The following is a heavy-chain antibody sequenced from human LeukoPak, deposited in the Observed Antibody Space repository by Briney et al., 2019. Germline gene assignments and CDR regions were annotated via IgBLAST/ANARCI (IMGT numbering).Heavy chain of an antibody. D-gene: IGHD4-11*01. Sequence: GGSLRLSCAASGFTFSNYGMHWVRQAPGKGLEWVAVIWYDGSNKYRADSVKGRFTISRDNSKNMLYLQMSSLRAEDTAVYYCARYYSNSLDYWGQGTLVTVSS. J-gene: IGHJ4*02. CDR2: IWYDGSNK. CDR3: ARYYSNSLDY. CDR1: GFTFSNYG. V-gene: IGHV3-33*01.